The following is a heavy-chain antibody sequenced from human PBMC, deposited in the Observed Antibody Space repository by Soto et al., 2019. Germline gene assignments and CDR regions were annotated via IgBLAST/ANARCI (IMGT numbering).Heavy chain of an antibody. CDR2: INAGSGNT. J-gene: IGHJ3*02. Sequence: GASVKVSCKASGYTCTSYAMHWVLQAPGQRLEWMGWINAGSGNTKYSQKFQGRVTITRDTSASTAYMELSSLRSEDTAVYYCARGLRTTGAFDIWGQGTMVTVSS. D-gene: IGHD4-4*01. CDR3: ARGLRTTGAFDI. V-gene: IGHV1-3*01. CDR1: GYTCTSYA.